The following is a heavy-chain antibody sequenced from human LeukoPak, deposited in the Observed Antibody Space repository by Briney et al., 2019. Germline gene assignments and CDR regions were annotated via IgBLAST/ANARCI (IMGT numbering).Heavy chain of an antibody. J-gene: IGHJ1*01. V-gene: IGHV4-34*01. Sequence: PSETLSLTCAVYGGSFSVYYWTWIRQPPGKALEWIGEINHSGSTSYNPSLKSRVTISIDTSKNQCSLRLSSVTAADTAVYYCARGCNSGFPPSKHWGQGTLVTVSS. CDR2: INHSGST. CDR3: ARGCNSGFPPSKH. D-gene: IGHD3-10*01. CDR1: GGSFSVYY.